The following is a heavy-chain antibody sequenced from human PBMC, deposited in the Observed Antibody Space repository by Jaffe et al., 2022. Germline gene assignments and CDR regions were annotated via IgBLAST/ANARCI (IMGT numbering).Heavy chain of an antibody. Sequence: EVQLVESGGGLVQPGRSLRLSCTASGFTFGDYAMSWVRQAPGKGLEWVGFIRSKAYGGTTEYAASVKGRFTISRDDSKSIAYLQMNSLKTEDTAVYYCTRDWVEMASDAFDIWGQGTMVTVSS. CDR2: IRSKAYGGTT. D-gene: IGHD5-12*01. J-gene: IGHJ3*02. V-gene: IGHV3-49*04. CDR1: GFTFGDYA. CDR3: TRDWVEMASDAFDI.